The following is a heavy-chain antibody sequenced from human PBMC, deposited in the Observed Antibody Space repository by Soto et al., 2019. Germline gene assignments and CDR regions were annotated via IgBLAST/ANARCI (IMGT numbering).Heavy chain of an antibody. V-gene: IGHV4-4*02. CDR2: IYHSGST. Sequence: QLQLQESGPGLVKPSGTLSLTCAVSGDSISSSNWWSWVRQPPGKGLEWIGEIYHSGSTNYNASLXXXGSIPVDKSNXXFXLXXSSGTAADTAVYYCASDRGPVAGSGSIYPYYGMDVWGQGTTVTVSS. D-gene: IGHD6-19*01. J-gene: IGHJ6*02. CDR3: ASDRGPVAGSGSIYPYYGMDV. CDR1: GDSISSSNW.